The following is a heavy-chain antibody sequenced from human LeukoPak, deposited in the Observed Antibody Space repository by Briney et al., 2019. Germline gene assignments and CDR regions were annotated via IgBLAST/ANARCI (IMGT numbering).Heavy chain of an antibody. CDR1: GGSFSGYY. CDR3: ARAQSPKYITMIASIDY. Sequence: PSETLSLTCAVYGGSFSGYYWSWIRQPPGKGLEWIGEINHSGSTNYNPSLKSRVTISVDTSKNQFSLKLSSVTAADTAVYYCARAQSPKYITMIASIDYWGQGTLVTVSS. V-gene: IGHV4-34*01. J-gene: IGHJ4*02. CDR2: INHSGST. D-gene: IGHD3-22*01.